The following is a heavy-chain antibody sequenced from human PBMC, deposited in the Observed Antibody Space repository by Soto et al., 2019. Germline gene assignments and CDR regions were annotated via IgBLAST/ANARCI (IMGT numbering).Heavy chain of an antibody. CDR1: GYTFPRYG. CDR3: ARAGYCSGGSCYVSFWFDP. D-gene: IGHD2-15*01. J-gene: IGHJ5*02. V-gene: IGHV1-18*01. CDR2: ISAYNGNT. Sequence: ASVKVSCKASGYTFPRYGISWVRQAPGQGLEWMGWISAYNGNTNYAQKLQGRVTMTTDTSTSTAYMELRSLRSDDTAVYYCARAGYCSGGSCYVSFWFDPWGQGTLVTVSS.